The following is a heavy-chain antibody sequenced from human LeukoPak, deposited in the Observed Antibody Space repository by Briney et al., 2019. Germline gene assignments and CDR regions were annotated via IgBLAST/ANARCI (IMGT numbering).Heavy chain of an antibody. Sequence: TGGSLRLSCAASGFTFSSYAMSWVRQAPGKGLEWVSAISGSGGSTYYADSVKGRFTISRDNSENTLYLQMNSLRAEDTAVYYCAKSELVRQYAGDYWGQGTLVTVSS. CDR2: ISGSGGST. V-gene: IGHV3-23*01. CDR1: GFTFSSYA. D-gene: IGHD6-13*01. J-gene: IGHJ4*02. CDR3: AKSELVRQYAGDY.